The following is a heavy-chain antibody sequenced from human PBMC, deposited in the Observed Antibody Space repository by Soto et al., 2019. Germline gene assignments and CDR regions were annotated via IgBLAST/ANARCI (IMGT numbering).Heavy chain of an antibody. V-gene: IGHV4-39*01. CDR1: GGSIRSSSYS. D-gene: IGHD5-12*01. CDR2: IYYSGST. J-gene: IGHJ6*02. Sequence: SETLSLTCTVSGGSIRSSSYSWGWIRQPPGKGLEWIGSIYYSGSTYYNPSLKSRVTISVDTSKTQFSLKLSSVTAADTAVYYCARRGSGGEFYYDCYGMDVWGQGTTVTVSS. CDR3: ARRGSGGEFYYDCYGMDV.